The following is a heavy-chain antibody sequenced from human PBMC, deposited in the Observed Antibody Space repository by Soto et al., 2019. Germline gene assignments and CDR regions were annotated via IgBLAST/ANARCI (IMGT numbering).Heavy chain of an antibody. V-gene: IGHV4-39*01. CDR2: IIYSGDI. CDR3: VRHAQWVIRAY. J-gene: IGHJ4*02. D-gene: IGHD6-19*01. CDR1: VASITSYNY. Sequence: QLQLQLSGPGLVKPSETLSLTCNVSVASITSYNYWGWFRQPPGKGLVWFGSIIYSGDIMYNPSCQSRLTLCVDTSKNQFSLKLSSVTAADTAVYYCVRHAQWVIRAYWGQGSLVTVSS.